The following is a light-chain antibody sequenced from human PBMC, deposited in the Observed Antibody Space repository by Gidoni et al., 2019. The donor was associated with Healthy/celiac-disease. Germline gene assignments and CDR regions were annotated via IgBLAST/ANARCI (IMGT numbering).Light chain of an antibody. Sequence: IQLTQSPSSLPASVGDRVTITCRASQGISSYLAWYQQKPGKAPKLLIYAASTLQSGVPSRFSGSGSGTDFTLTISSLQTEDFATYYCQQHKTYPITFGQGTRLEIK. CDR2: AAS. CDR3: QQHKTYPIT. J-gene: IGKJ5*01. V-gene: IGKV1-9*01. CDR1: QGISSY.